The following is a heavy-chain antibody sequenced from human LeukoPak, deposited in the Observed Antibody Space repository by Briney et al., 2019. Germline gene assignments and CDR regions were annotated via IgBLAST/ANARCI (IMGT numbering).Heavy chain of an antibody. CDR2: IYTSGTT. Sequence: SETLSLTCAVSGGSINSYYWSWIRQPAGKGLEWIGRIYTSGTTNYNPSLKSRVTMSVDTSKNHFSLQLRSVTAADTAVYYCASTTYDYDTSGHYFLDYWGQGSLVTVSP. J-gene: IGHJ4*02. CDR1: GGSINSYY. CDR3: ASTTYDYDTSGHYFLDY. V-gene: IGHV4-4*07. D-gene: IGHD3-22*01.